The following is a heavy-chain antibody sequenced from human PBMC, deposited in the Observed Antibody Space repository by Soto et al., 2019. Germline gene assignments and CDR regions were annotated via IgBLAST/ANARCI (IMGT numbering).Heavy chain of an antibody. D-gene: IGHD4-17*01. V-gene: IGHV1-8*01. J-gene: IGHJ4*02. CDR1: GYTFTSYD. Sequence: QVQLVQSGAEVKKPGASVRVSCKASGYTFTSYDINWVRQAAGQGLEWMGWMNPISGNTGYAEKFQGSVTMTRDTSISTAYMELSSLRTEDTGVYYCARGVYGGGRVSDYWGQGTRVTVSS. CDR3: ARGVYGGGRVSDY. CDR2: MNPISGNT.